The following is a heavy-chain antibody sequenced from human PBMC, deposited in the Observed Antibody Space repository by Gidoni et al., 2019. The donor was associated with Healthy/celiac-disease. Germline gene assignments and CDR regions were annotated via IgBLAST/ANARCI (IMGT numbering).Heavy chain of an antibody. V-gene: IGHV4-4*02. Sequence: QVQLQESGQGLVKPSGTLSLTFAVSGGSISSSNWWSWVRQPPGKGLEWIGEIYPSGSTNYYPSLKGRVTLSVDKSKNQFSLKLSSVTAADTAVYYCARGVGAAGTYYYYGMDVWGQGTTVTVSS. CDR1: GGSISSSNW. J-gene: IGHJ6*02. CDR2: IYPSGST. CDR3: ARGVGAAGTYYYYGMDV. D-gene: IGHD6-13*01.